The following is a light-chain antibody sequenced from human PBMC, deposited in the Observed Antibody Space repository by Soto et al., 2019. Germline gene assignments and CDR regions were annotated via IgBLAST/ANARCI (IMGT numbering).Light chain of an antibody. V-gene: IGLV2-18*02. Sequence: QSALTQPPSVSGSPGQSVTISCTRTSGDVGSYNRVSWYQQPPGTAPKLIIYEVSNRPSGVPDRFSGSKSGNTASLTISGLQAEDEADYYCSSDTSGTSVIFGGGTKLTVL. CDR2: EVS. CDR3: SSDTSGTSVI. CDR1: SGDVGSYNR. J-gene: IGLJ2*01.